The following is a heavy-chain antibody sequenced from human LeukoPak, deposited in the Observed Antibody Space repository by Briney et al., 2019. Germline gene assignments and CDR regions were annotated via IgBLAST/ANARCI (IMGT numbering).Heavy chain of an antibody. Sequence: GGSLRLSCAASGFTFSGSAMHWVRQASGKGLEWVGRIRSKANSYATAYAASVQGRFTISRDDSKNTAYLQMNSLETEDTAVYYCSSPYCTDGVCYLGYWGQGTLVTVSS. CDR3: SSPYCTDGVCYLGY. CDR2: IRSKANSYAT. CDR1: GFTFSGSA. D-gene: IGHD2-8*01. J-gene: IGHJ4*02. V-gene: IGHV3-73*01.